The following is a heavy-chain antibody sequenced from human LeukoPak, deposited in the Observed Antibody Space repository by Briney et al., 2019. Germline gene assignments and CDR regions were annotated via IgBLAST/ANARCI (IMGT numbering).Heavy chain of an antibody. V-gene: IGHV3-64*01. CDR3: ARCPLYYYDSSGYYQPPFDY. D-gene: IGHD3-22*01. CDR2: ISSNGGST. CDR1: GFTFSSYA. J-gene: IGHJ4*02. Sequence: GGSLRLSCAASGFTFSSYAMHWVRQAPGKGLEYVSAISSNGGSTYYANSVKGRFTISRDNSKNTLYLQMGSLRAEDMAVYYCARCPLYYYDSSGYYQPPFDYWGQGTLVTVSS.